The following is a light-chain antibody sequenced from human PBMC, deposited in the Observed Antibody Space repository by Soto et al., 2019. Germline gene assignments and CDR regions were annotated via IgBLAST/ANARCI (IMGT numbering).Light chain of an antibody. J-gene: IGKJ4*01. CDR2: GAS. CDR1: QSVSSNY. CDR3: QQYGSPPVT. V-gene: IGKV3-20*01. Sequence: EFVLTQSPGTLSLSPGEGATLSCRASQSVSSNYLAWYQQKPGQAPSLLIYGASSRATGIPDRFSGSGSGTDFTLTISRLEPKDFAVYYCQQYGSPPVTFGGGTKVEIK.